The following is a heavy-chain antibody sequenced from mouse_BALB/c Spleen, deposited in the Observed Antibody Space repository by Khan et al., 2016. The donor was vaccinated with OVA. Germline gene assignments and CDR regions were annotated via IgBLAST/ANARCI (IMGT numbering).Heavy chain of an antibody. J-gene: IGHJ2*01. V-gene: IGHV9-3-1*01. CDR1: GYTFTDYV. Sequence: QIQLVQSGPDLKKPGETVKISCKASGYTFTDYVMNWVKQAPGKGLKWMGWINTYTGEPTYADDFKGRFAFSLETSASTASLQINSLKNEDTATDFCARFHGGYWGQGTTLTVAS. CDR2: INTYTGEP. CDR3: ARFHGGY.